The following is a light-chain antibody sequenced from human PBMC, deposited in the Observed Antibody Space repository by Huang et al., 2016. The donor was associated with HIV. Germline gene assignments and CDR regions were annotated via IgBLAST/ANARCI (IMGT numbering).Light chain of an antibody. CDR2: GAT. CDR1: QSVGLY. J-gene: IGKJ3*01. Sequence: EIVLTHSPGTLSSSPGERATLSCRASQSVGLYSAWYQQQPGHAPRLLIYGATTRVTGIPDRFGGGGSGTDFTRSISRLEPEDFAVYYCQQYERPPDTFGPRTKVSIK. V-gene: IGKV3-20*01. CDR3: QQYERPPDT.